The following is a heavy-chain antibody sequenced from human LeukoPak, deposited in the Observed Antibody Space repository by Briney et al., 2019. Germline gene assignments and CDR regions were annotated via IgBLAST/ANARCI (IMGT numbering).Heavy chain of an antibody. CDR1: GGTFSSYA. CDR2: INPNSGGT. CDR3: ARNSSGLRP. D-gene: IGHD6-19*01. V-gene: IGHV1-2*02. J-gene: IGHJ5*02. Sequence: ASVKVSCKASGGTFSSYAISWVRQAPGQGLEWMGWINPNSGGTNYAQKFQGRVTMTRDTSISTAYMELSRLRSDDTAVYYCARNSSGLRPWGQGTLVTVSS.